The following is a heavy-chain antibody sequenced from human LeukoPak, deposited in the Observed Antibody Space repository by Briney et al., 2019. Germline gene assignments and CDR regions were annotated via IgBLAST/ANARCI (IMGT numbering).Heavy chain of an antibody. CDR3: ARGGLRSRDLVDY. Sequence: GASVKVSCKGSGYSFTSYWIGWVRQMPGKGLEWMGIIYPGDSDTRYSPSFQGQVTISADKSISTAYLQWSSLKASDTAMYYCARGGLRSRDLVDYWGQGTLVTVSS. CDR1: GYSFTSYW. J-gene: IGHJ4*02. D-gene: IGHD2-2*01. V-gene: IGHV5-51*01. CDR2: IYPGDSDT.